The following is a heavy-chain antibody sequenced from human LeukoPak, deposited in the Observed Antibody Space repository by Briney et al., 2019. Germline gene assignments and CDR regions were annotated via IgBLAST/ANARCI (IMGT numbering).Heavy chain of an antibody. CDR3: ARDNEQWPPRGWFDP. CDR1: GGSISSSSYY. Sequence: PSETLSLTCTVSGGSISSSSYYWGWIRQPPGKGLEWIGSIYYSGSTYYNPSLKSRVTISVDTSKNQFSLKLSSVTAADTAVYYCARDNEQWPPRGWFDPWGQGTLVTVSS. J-gene: IGHJ5*02. D-gene: IGHD6-19*01. V-gene: IGHV4-39*07. CDR2: IYYSGST.